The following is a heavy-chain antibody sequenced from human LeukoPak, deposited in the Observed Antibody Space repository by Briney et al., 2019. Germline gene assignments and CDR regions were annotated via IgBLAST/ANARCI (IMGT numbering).Heavy chain of an antibody. CDR3: AKHSTISGSIDF. CDR1: GFTFSSYA. V-gene: IGHV3-23*01. CDR2: ISGSGGST. J-gene: IGHJ4*02. Sequence: GGALRLSCAASGFTFSSYAMSWVRQASGKGLEWVSAISGSGGSTYYADSVKGRFTISRDNSKNTLYLQMNSLRAEDTAVYYCAKHSTISGSIDFWGQGTLVTVSS. D-gene: IGHD3-3*01.